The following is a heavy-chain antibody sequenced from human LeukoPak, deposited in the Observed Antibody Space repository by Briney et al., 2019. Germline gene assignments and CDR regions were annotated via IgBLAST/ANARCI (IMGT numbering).Heavy chain of an antibody. CDR3: ARDEEGGSYPLDH. CDR2: ISGSGGST. CDR1: GFTFSSYA. J-gene: IGHJ4*02. Sequence: GGSLRLSCAASGFTFSSYAMSWVRQAPGKGLEWVSAISGSGGSTYYADSVKGRFTISRDNAKNSLYLQMNSPRAEDTALYYCARDEEGGSYPLDHWGQGTLVTVSS. D-gene: IGHD1-26*01. V-gene: IGHV3-23*01.